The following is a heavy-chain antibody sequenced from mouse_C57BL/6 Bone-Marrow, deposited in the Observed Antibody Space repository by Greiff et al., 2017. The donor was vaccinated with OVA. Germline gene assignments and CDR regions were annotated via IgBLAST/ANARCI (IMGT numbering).Heavy chain of an antibody. J-gene: IGHJ2*01. V-gene: IGHV1-42*01. Sequence: EVQLQQSGPELVKPGASVKISCKASGYSFTGYYMNWVKQSPEKSLEWIGEINPSTGGTTYNQKFKAKATLTVDKSSSTAYMQLKSLTSEDSAVYYCARERQLRLHFDYWGQGTTLTVSS. CDR2: INPSTGGT. CDR1: GYSFTGYY. D-gene: IGHD3-2*02. CDR3: ARERQLRLHFDY.